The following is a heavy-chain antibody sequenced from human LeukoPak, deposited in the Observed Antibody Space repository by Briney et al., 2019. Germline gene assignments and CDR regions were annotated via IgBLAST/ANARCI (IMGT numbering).Heavy chain of an antibody. V-gene: IGHV4-59*01. CDR3: AGGSMGRWLQPFDY. D-gene: IGHD5-24*01. CDR1: AGSISSYY. Sequence: SQTLSLTYAVPAGSISSYYWGWLRQPPGKGLVWLGYIYYSGSTNYKPSLKSRVTISVDTSKSQYSLKLSSVTAADTAVYYCAGGSMGRWLQPFDYWGQGTLVTVSS. CDR2: IYYSGST. J-gene: IGHJ4*01.